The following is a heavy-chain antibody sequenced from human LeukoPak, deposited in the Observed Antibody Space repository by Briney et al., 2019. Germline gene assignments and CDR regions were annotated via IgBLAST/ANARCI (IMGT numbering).Heavy chain of an antibody. D-gene: IGHD6-19*01. Sequence: ASVKVSCKASGYTFTGYYMHWVRQAPGQGLEWTGWINPNSGGTNYAQKFQGRVTMTRDTSISTAYMELSRLRSDDTAVYYCARDRGSSGWYWFDPWGQGTLVTVSS. CDR1: GYTFTGYY. J-gene: IGHJ5*02. CDR3: ARDRGSSGWYWFDP. CDR2: INPNSGGT. V-gene: IGHV1-2*02.